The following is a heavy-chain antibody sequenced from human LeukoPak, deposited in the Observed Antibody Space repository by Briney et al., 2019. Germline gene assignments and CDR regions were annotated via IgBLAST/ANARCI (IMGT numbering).Heavy chain of an antibody. V-gene: IGHV3-21*01. Sequence: PGGALRLSCAASGFTFSSYGMNWVRHAPGKGLEWVSSISSSGSYIYYAASVKGLFTISRDNAKNSLYLQMHSLRAEDTAVYYCARAYCSGGSCYSGDAFDIWVQGTMVTVSS. CDR3: ARAYCSGGSCYSGDAFDI. CDR1: GFTFSSYG. CDR2: ISSSGSYI. D-gene: IGHD2-15*01. J-gene: IGHJ3*02.